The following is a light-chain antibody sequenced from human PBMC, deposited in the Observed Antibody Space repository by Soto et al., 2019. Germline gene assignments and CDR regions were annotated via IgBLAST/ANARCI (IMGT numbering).Light chain of an antibody. V-gene: IGLV2-14*01. CDR1: SDDVGGYNY. Sequence: QAVVTQPASVSGSPGQSITISCTGTSDDVGGYNYVSWYQQHPGKAPKLILYEVSNRPSGVSHRFSGSKSGNTASLTISGLQAEDEADYYCSSSTSSSFPVFGGGTQLTVL. CDR3: SSSTSSSFPV. J-gene: IGLJ7*01. CDR2: EVS.